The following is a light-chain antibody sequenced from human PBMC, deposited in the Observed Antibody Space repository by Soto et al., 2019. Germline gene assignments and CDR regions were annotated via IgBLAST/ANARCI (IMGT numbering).Light chain of an antibody. V-gene: IGKV3D-11*03. CDR2: DAS. J-gene: IGKJ1*01. Sequence: EDVLTQSPATLSLSPGERATLSCRASQSVSSNLAWYQQRPGQAPRLLIYDASNRATGIPARFSGSGSGTDFTLTISSLQPEDFAVYYCQQYGSSGTFGQGTKVDI. CDR1: QSVSSN. CDR3: QQYGSSGT.